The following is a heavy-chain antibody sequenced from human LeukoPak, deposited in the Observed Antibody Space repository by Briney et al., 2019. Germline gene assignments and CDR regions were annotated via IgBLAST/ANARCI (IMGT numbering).Heavy chain of an antibody. V-gene: IGHV3-33*01. CDR2: IWYDGSNN. J-gene: IGHJ3*02. CDR1: GFTFSSYG. D-gene: IGHD3-3*01. Sequence: GGSLRLSCAASGFTFSSYGMHWVRQAPGKGLEWVAVIWYDGSNNYYADSVKGRFTLSRDNSKNTLYLQMNSLRVEDTAVYYCARASLEWSPLDALDIWGQGTMVTVSS. CDR3: ARASLEWSPLDALDI.